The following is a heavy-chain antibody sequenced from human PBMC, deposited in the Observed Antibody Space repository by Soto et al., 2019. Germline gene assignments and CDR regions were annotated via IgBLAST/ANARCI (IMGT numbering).Heavy chain of an antibody. J-gene: IGHJ5*02. CDR3: AKRYYYDNSGLWDT. CDR2: ISSSGDST. D-gene: IGHD3-22*01. Sequence: EVQLVESGGGLVQPGGSLRLSCAASGFTFSSYAMSWVRQAAGKGLEWVSAISSSGDSTYYTDSVKGRFTISRDNSKSTLCLQLNSLKAEDTAVYYCAKRYYYDNSGLWDTWGQGTLVTVSS. V-gene: IGHV3-23*04. CDR1: GFTFSSYA.